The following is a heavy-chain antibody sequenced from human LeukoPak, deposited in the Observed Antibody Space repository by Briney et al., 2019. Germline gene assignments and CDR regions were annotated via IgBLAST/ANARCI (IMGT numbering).Heavy chain of an antibody. D-gene: IGHD6-13*01. CDR2: ISAYNGNT. CDR3: AKDAHGYSSSWPFDY. CDR1: GYSFTSYG. J-gene: IGHJ4*02. Sequence: GASVKVSCKASGYSFTSYGISWVRRAPGQGLEWMGWISAYNGNTNYAQKLQGRVTMTTDTSTSTAYMELRSLRSDDTAVYYCAKDAHGYSSSWPFDYWGQGTLVTVSS. V-gene: IGHV1-18*01.